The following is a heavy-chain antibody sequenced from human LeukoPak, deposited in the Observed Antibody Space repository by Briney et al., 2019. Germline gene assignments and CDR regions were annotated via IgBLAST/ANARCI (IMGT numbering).Heavy chain of an antibody. CDR2: IYYSGST. CDR3: ARDRGRTSYYYGMDV. CDR1: AGSISSYF. J-gene: IGHJ6*02. D-gene: IGHD3-10*01. Sequence: SETLSLTCTVSAGSISSYFWSWIRQPPGKGLEWIGYIYYSGSTNYNPSLKSRVTISVDTPKNQFSLKPSSVTAADTAVYYCARDRGRTSYYYGMDVWGQGTTVTVSS. V-gene: IGHV4-59*01.